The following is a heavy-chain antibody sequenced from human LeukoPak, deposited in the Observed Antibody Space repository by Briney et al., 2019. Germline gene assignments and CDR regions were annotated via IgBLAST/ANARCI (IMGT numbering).Heavy chain of an antibody. CDR3: ARGGGGDYANDAFDI. V-gene: IGHV4-59*01. CDR1: GGFFSGYY. Sequence: PSETLSLTCAVYGGFFSGYYWSWIRQPPGKGLEWIGYIYYSGSTNYNPSLKSRVTISVDTSKNQFSLKLSSVTAADTAVYYCARGGGGDYANDAFDIWGQGTMVTVSS. CDR2: IYYSGST. J-gene: IGHJ3*02. D-gene: IGHD2-21*02.